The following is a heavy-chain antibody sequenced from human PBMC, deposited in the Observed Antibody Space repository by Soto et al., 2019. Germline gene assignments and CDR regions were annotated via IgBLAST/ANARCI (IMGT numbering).Heavy chain of an antibody. CDR1: GGSFSGYY. J-gene: IGHJ4*02. CDR3: ARDGEGF. Sequence: SGALSLTCAVCGGSFSGYYWSCMLQAPVKGVDWIGEINHSGRTNYNPSLKSRVTISRDNAKNMLYLRMNSLRAEDTAVYYCARDGEGFWGQGTLVTVSS. V-gene: IGHV4-34*01. D-gene: IGHD2-21*01. CDR2: INHSGRT.